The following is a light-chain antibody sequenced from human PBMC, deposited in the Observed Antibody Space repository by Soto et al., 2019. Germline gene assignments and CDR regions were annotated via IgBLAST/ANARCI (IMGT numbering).Light chain of an antibody. CDR3: CSYTTSGSLV. V-gene: IGLV2-14*01. CDR2: DVS. Sequence: QAALTQPASVSGSPGQSITISCTGTSSDVGGYNYVSWYQQHPGKAPKLMIYDVSNRPSGVSNRFSGSKSGNTAPLTISGLQAEDEADYYCCSYTTSGSLVFGGGTKLTVL. CDR1: SSDVGGYNY. J-gene: IGLJ2*01.